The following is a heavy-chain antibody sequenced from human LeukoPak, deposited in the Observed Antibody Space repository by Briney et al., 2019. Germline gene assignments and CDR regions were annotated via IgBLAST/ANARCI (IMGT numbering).Heavy chain of an antibody. CDR3: ARGGNASWDY. Sequence: PGGSLRLSCAASGFAFSNYWMSWVRQAPGKGLEWVANIKPDGTEKYYVDSLKGRFTISRDNTKKSLYLQMSSLRVEDTGVYYCARGGNASWDYWGQGALVTVSS. J-gene: IGHJ4*02. CDR2: IKPDGTEK. CDR1: GFAFSNYW. V-gene: IGHV3-7*01.